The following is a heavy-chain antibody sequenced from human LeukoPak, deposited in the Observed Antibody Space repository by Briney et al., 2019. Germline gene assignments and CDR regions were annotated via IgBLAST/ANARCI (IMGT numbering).Heavy chain of an antibody. CDR1: GYTFANYG. Sequence: ASVKVSCKTSGYTFANYGITWVRQAPGQGLEWMGWINAYNGNTNYVQKVQGRVTLTTDTFTSTAYMELRSLRSDDTAVYYCARAQWYNDYWGQGTLVTVSS. D-gene: IGHD1-1*01. J-gene: IGHJ4*02. CDR3: ARAQWYNDY. CDR2: INAYNGNT. V-gene: IGHV1-18*01.